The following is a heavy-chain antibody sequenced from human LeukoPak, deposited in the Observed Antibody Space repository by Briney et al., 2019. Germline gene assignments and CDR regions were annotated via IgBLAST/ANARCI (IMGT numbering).Heavy chain of an antibody. J-gene: IGHJ4*02. CDR3: ARTRGLVRGVIGY. Sequence: SETLSLTCAVYGGSFSGYYWSWIRQPPGKGLEWIGEINHSGSTYYNPSLKSRVTISVDTSKNQFSVKLSSVTAADTAVYYCARTRGLVRGVIGYWGQGTLVTVSS. V-gene: IGHV4-34*01. CDR2: INHSGST. CDR1: GGSFSGYY. D-gene: IGHD3-10*01.